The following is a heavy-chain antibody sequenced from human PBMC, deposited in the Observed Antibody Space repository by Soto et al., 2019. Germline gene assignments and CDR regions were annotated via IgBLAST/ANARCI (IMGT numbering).Heavy chain of an antibody. J-gene: IGHJ3*01. CDR2: IYHSGST. Sequence: QVSLQESGPGLVKPSQTLSLTCSVFGDSLTIGGDYWTWIRQHPGKGLEWIGYIYHSGSTYYSPSLKSRVTISVDTSENQFSLKLTSVTAADTAVYYYARGGDGFDLWGQGKMVTVSS. V-gene: IGHV4-31*03. CDR1: GDSLTIGGDY. CDR3: ARGGDGFDL.